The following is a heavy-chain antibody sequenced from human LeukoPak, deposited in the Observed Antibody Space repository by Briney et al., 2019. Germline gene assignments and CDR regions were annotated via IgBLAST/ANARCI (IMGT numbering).Heavy chain of an antibody. V-gene: IGHV3-33*01. CDR1: GFTFSSYG. D-gene: IGHD6-13*01. Sequence: GGSLRLSCAASGFTFSSYGMHWVRQAPGKGLEWVAVIWYDGSNKYYADSVKGRFTISRDNSKNTLYLQMNSLRAEDRAVYYCARLPFREQQLVRLYFQHWGQGTLVTVSS. J-gene: IGHJ1*01. CDR3: ARLPFREQQLVRLYFQH. CDR2: IWYDGSNK.